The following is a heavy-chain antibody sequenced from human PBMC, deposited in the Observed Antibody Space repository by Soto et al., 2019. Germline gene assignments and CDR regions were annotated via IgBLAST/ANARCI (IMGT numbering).Heavy chain of an antibody. V-gene: IGHV4-4*07. Sequence: SETLSLTCTVSGGSISSYSWSWIRQPAGKGLEWIGRIYISGGTNYNPSLKSRVTMSVDTSKNQFSLKLSSVTAADTAVYYCARGYYDYVWGRYRYDAFDIWGQGTMVTVSS. D-gene: IGHD3-16*02. CDR1: GGSISSYS. CDR3: ARGYYDYVWGRYRYDAFDI. J-gene: IGHJ3*02. CDR2: IYISGGT.